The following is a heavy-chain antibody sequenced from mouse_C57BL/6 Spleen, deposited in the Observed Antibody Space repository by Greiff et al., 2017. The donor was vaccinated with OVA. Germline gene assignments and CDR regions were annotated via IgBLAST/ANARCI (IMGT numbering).Heavy chain of an antibody. J-gene: IGHJ3*01. CDR3: VRVDYDGAY. D-gene: IGHD2-4*01. CDR1: GFTFNTYA. Sequence: EVKLLESGGGLVQPKGSLKLSCAASGFTFNTYAMHWVRQAPGKGLEWVARISSKSSNYATYYADSVKDRFTISRDDSQSMLYLQMNNLNTEDTAMYYCVRVDYDGAYWGQGTLVTVSA. CDR2: ISSKSSNYAT. V-gene: IGHV10-3*01.